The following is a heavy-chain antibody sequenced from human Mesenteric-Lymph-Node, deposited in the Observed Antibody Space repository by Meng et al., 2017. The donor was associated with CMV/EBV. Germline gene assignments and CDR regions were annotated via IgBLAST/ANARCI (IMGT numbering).Heavy chain of an antibody. V-gene: IGHV1-2*06. J-gene: IGHJ5*02. D-gene: IGHD2/OR15-2a*01. CDR1: GYTFTDFY. Sequence: QVQLVQSRAEVGKPGASVMVSCKASGYTFTDFYIHWVRQAPGQGLEWMGRINPNSGVSNSAQNFQGRVTMTRDTSISTAYMELGRLTSDDTAVYYCARDNVNPEGFDPWGQGTLLTVSS. CDR3: ARDNVNPEGFDP. CDR2: INPNSGVS.